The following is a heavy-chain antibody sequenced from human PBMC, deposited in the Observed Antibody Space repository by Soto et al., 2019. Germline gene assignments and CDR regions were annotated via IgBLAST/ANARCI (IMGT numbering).Heavy chain of an antibody. CDR2: IYYSGST. CDR3: ARSQQQLGFLGY. CDR1: GGSISSYY. J-gene: IGHJ4*02. D-gene: IGHD6-13*01. V-gene: IGHV4-59*01. Sequence: PSETLSLTCTVSGGSISSYYWSWIRQPPGKGLEWIGYIYYSGSTNYNPSLKSRVTISVDTSKNQFSLKLSSVTAADTAVYYCARSQQQLGFLGYWGQGTLVTVSS.